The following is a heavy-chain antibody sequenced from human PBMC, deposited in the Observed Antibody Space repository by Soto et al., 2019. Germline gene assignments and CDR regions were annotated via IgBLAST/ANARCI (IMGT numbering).Heavy chain of an antibody. CDR1: GGTFSSYA. Sequence: QVQLVQSGAEVKKPGSSVKVSCKASGGTFSSYAISWVRQSPGHGLEWMGGLIPILGTAHYAQKFQGRVTITADASTSTAYMELRSLRSEDTAVYYCARAVLGYSSLAPHDPFDIWGQGTMVTVSS. J-gene: IGHJ3*02. CDR2: LIPILGTA. D-gene: IGHD6-13*01. V-gene: IGHV1-69*01. CDR3: ARAVLGYSSLAPHDPFDI.